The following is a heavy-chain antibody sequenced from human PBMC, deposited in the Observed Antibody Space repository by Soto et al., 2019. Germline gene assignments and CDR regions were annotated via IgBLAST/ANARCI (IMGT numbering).Heavy chain of an antibody. V-gene: IGHV3-21*01. J-gene: IGHJ5*02. D-gene: IGHD2-21*02. CDR3: ARDRAYCGGDCYNWFDP. Sequence: GSLRLSCAASGFTFGSYSMNWVRQAPGKGLEWVSSISSSSSYIYYADSVKGRFTISRDNAKNSLYLQMNSLRAEDTAVYYCARDRAYCGGDCYNWFDPWGQGTLVTVS. CDR1: GFTFGSYS. CDR2: ISSSSSYI.